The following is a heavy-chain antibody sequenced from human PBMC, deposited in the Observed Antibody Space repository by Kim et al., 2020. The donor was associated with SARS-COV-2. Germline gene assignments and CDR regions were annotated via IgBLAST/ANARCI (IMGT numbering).Heavy chain of an antibody. D-gene: IGHD4-17*01. V-gene: IGHV3-23*01. CDR3: AKDSANDYGDQLDY. Sequence: AGSVKGRFPITRDNSKKTMYLQMNSLRAEDTAVYYCAKDSANDYGDQLDYWGQRTLVTVSS. J-gene: IGHJ4*02.